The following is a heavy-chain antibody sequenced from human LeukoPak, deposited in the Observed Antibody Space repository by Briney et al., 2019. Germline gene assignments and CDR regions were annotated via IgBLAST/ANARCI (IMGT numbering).Heavy chain of an antibody. V-gene: IGHV1-2*02. J-gene: IGHJ4*02. CDR1: GYTFTGYY. D-gene: IGHD3-3*01. Sequence: GASVKVSCKASGYTFTGYYMHWVRQAPGQGLEWMGWINPNSGGTNYAQKFQGRVTMTRDTSISTAYMELSRLRSDDTAVYYCARESLIRDITIFGVVITRMFDYWGQGTLVTVSS. CDR2: INPNSGGT. CDR3: ARESLIRDITIFGVVITRMFDY.